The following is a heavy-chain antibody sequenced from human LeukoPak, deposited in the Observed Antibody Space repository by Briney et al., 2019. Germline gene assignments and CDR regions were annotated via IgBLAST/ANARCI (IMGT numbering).Heavy chain of an antibody. D-gene: IGHD3-10*01. CDR2: IYTSGST. Sequence: SETLSLTCTVSGGSISSYHWTWIRQPAGKGLEWIGRIYTSGSTTYNPSLKSRVTMSVDTSKNQFSLKLSSVTAADTAVYYCARVASMVRGVIVLYYFDYWGQGILVTVSS. CDR1: GGSISSYH. CDR3: ARVASMVRGVIVLYYFDY. J-gene: IGHJ4*02. V-gene: IGHV4-4*07.